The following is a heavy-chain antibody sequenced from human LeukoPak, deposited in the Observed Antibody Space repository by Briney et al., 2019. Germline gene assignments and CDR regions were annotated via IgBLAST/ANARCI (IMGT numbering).Heavy chain of an antibody. CDR1: GGSINTSC. J-gene: IGHJ4*02. V-gene: IGHV4-59*01. CDR3: RRVSAYYNY. Sequence: SETLSLTCTVSGGSINTSCRSWIRQPPGKGLEWIGYISSGGSTNNNPSLKRGVTISVDTSTNQLSLNRSPVTAASTAAFYCRRVSAYYNYWGQGTLVPVSS. D-gene: IGHD3-3*01. CDR2: ISSGGST.